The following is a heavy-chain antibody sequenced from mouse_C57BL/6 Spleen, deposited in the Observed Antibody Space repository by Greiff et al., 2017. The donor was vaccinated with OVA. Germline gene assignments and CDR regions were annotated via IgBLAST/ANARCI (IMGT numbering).Heavy chain of an antibody. V-gene: IGHV2-9-1*01. Sequence: QVQLQQSGPGLVAPSQSLSISCTVSGFSFTSYAISWVRQPPGKGLEWLGVIWTGGGTNYNSALLSSMCISKDNSKKQVSLTMNSLQTDDTARYYSARKNDYGNAMDYWGQGTSVTVSS. J-gene: IGHJ4*01. CDR2: IWTGGGT. D-gene: IGHD2-4*01. CDR3: ARKNDYGNAMDY. CDR1: GFSFTSYA.